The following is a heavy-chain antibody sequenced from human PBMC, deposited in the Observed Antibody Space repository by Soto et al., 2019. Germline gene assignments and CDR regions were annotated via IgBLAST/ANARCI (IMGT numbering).Heavy chain of an antibody. CDR3: ARVNYYDSSGYWYAFDI. Sequence: LRLSCAASGFTFSSYAMHWVRQAPGKGLEWVAVISYDGSNKYYADSVKGRFTISRDNSKNTLYLQMNSLRAEDTAVYYCARVNYYDSSGYWYAFDIWGQGTMVTVSS. D-gene: IGHD3-22*01. V-gene: IGHV3-30-3*01. CDR2: ISYDGSNK. CDR1: GFTFSSYA. J-gene: IGHJ3*02.